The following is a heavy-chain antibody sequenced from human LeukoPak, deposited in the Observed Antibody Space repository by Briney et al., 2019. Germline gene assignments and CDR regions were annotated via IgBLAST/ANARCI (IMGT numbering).Heavy chain of an antibody. CDR2: ISSGGDIM. V-gene: IGHV3-11*01. CDR1: ALRFSDSY. J-gene: IGHJ6*03. Sequence: GGSLRLSCAASALRFSDSYVSWIRQAPGKGLQWVSYISSGGDIMHYADSVKGRFTSSRDNAKNSLYLQMSSLRAEDTAVYYCARVPSWKGYMDVWGKGTTVTVSS. D-gene: IGHD1-1*01. CDR3: ARVPSWKGYMDV.